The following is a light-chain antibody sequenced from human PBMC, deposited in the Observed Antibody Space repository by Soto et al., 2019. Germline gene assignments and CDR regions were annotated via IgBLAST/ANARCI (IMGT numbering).Light chain of an antibody. CDR2: GAS. V-gene: IGKV3-20*01. Sequence: EIVLTQSPGTLSSSPGERATLSCRASQSVSASFLAWYQQKPGQAPRLLIYGASSRATGIPDRFSGSGSGTDFTLTISRLDPDDDALYYCQQRGTFGQGTKLEIK. J-gene: IGKJ2*02. CDR3: QQRGT. CDR1: QSVSASF.